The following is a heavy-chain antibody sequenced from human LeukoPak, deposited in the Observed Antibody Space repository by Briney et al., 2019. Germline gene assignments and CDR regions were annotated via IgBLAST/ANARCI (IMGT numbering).Heavy chain of an antibody. CDR1: GGSISSYY. V-gene: IGHV4-4*07. CDR3: ARERSTTINTYYFDS. CDR2: MYVSGNT. Sequence: PSETLSLTCTVSGGSISSYYWNWIRQPAGKGLEWIGRMYVSGNTNYNPSLKSRFTMSLDTSTNQFSLKLSSVTAADTAVYYCARERSTTINTYYFDSWGQGTLVTVSS. J-gene: IGHJ4*02. D-gene: IGHD4-11*01.